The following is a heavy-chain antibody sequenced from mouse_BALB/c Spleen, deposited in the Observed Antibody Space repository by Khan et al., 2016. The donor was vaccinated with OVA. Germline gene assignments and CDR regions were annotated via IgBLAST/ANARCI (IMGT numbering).Heavy chain of an antibody. CDR1: GHTFTKFG. D-gene: IGHD2-10*01. J-gene: IGHJ4*01. CDR3: ARPPYFSYVLDK. Sequence: QIQLVQSGPEVKQPGETVKISCKASGHTFTKFGMNWVKQAPGKGLKWMGWINTYTGEPTYADDFNGRFAFSLETSASTAYLQINNLKNEDTATYFCARPPYFSYVLDKWGQGTSVTVSS. V-gene: IGHV9-3-1*01. CDR2: INTYTGEP.